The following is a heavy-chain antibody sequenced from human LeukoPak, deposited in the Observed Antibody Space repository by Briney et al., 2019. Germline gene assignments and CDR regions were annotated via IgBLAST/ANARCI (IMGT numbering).Heavy chain of an antibody. CDR3: ARPRGGYYDSSGLDAFDI. V-gene: IGHV3-23*01. D-gene: IGHD3-22*01. J-gene: IGHJ3*02. Sequence: GGSLRLSCAASGFTFSSYAMSWVRQAPGKGLEWVSAISGSGGSTYYADSVKGRFTISRDNSKNTLYLQMNSLRAEDTAVYYCARPRGGYYDSSGLDAFDIWGQGTMVTVSS. CDR2: ISGSGGST. CDR1: GFTFSSYA.